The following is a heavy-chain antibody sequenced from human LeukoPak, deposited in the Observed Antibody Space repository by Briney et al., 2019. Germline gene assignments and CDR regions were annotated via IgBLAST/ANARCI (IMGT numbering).Heavy chain of an antibody. CDR3: ARQDRAGGNAFDI. CDR2: IYPDDSET. V-gene: IGHV5-51*01. CDR1: GYSFASYG. Sequence: GESLKISCKASGYSFASYGIAWVRQMPGKGLEWMGIIYPDDSETRYSPSFQGQVTISADKSISTAYLQWSSLKASDTAIYYCARQDRAGGNAFDIWGQGTMLTVSS. J-gene: IGHJ3*02. D-gene: IGHD6-19*01.